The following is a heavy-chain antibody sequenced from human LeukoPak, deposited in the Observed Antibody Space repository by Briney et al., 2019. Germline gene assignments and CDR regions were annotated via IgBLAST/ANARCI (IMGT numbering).Heavy chain of an antibody. CDR1: SGSFRTYY. J-gene: IGHJ4*02. CDR2: VYSSGST. CDR3: ARVRSPPVVVTAHRFDY. Sequence: SETLSLTCTVSSGSFRTYYWSWIRQPAGKGLEWIGRVYSSGSTDYNPSLKSRLSISVDTSKIQFSLRLSSVTVADTAVYYCARVRSPPVVVTAHRFDYWGQGTLVTVSS. V-gene: IGHV4-4*07. D-gene: IGHD2-21*02.